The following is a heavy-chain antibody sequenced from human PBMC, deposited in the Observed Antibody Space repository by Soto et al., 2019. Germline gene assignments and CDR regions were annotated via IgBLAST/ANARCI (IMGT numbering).Heavy chain of an antibody. J-gene: IGHJ4*02. CDR2: VTSTGRDT. CDR1: GFSFSTYA. Sequence: PGGSLRLSCAASGFSFSTYAMSWVRQAPGKGLEWVSVVTSTGRDTLHADSVKGRFTISRDNSKNMLYLQMNSLRAEDAAIYYCAKASGENYPGSRVVDYWGQGTRVTVSS. CDR3: AKASGENYPGSRVVDY. V-gene: IGHV3-23*01. D-gene: IGHD3-10*01.